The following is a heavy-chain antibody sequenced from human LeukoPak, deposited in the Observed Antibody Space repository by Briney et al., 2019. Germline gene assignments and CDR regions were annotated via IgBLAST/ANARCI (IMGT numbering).Heavy chain of an antibody. CDR2: IKQDGTEK. CDR3: ARDYGGSSPFDY. D-gene: IGHD4-23*01. Sequence: GGSLRLSCAASGFTFTTYWMSWVRQAPGKGLEWVANIKQDGTEKYYVDSVKGRFTISRDNAKNSLYLQMNSLRAEDTAVYYCARDYGGSSPFDYWGQGTLVTVSS. CDR1: GFTFTTYW. J-gene: IGHJ4*02. V-gene: IGHV3-7*01.